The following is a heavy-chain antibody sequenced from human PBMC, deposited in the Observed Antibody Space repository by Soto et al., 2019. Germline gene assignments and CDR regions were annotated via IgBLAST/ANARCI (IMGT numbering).Heavy chain of an antibody. V-gene: IGHV1-18*01. J-gene: IGHJ4*02. D-gene: IGHD3-22*01. CDR1: GYTFVTYG. CDR2: ITPYNDNT. CDR3: ARIYAFDSSGYYSYFDY. Sequence: QVQLVQSGAEVKKPGASVKVSCKASGYTFVTYGLSWVRQAPGQGLEWMGWITPYNDNTNYAQKLQGRVTMTTDTSTNTAYMGLRSLRSDDTAVYYCARIYAFDSSGYYSYFDYWGQGTLVTVSS.